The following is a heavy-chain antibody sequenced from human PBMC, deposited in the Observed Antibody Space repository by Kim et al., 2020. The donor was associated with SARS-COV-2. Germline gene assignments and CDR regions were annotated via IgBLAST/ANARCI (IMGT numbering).Heavy chain of an antibody. D-gene: IGHD6-19*01. CDR2: IYASGST. J-gene: IGHJ5*02. CDR1: GVSITSNSYY. Sequence: SETLSLTCTVSGVSITSNSYYWGWVRQPAGKGLEWIGRIYASGSTTYNPSLRSRVAISMDTSKNQFPLRLSSVTAADSAVNYCASSISSGWKWFDPWGQGNLVTVSS. V-gene: IGHV4-61*02. CDR3: ASSISSGWKWFDP.